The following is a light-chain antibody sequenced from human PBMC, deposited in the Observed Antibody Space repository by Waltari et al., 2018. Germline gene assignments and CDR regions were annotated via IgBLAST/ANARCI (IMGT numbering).Light chain of an antibody. CDR1: SSNIGSTT. CDR3: AAWDDSLGWV. J-gene: IGLJ3*02. V-gene: IGLV1-44*01. CDR2: SNN. Sequence: QSVLTQPPSASGTPGQRVTIPCSGSSSNIGSTTLNWYQQLPGTAPKLLIYSNNQRPSGVPDRFSGSKSGTSASLAISGLQSEDEADYYCAAWDDSLGWVFGGGTKLTVL.